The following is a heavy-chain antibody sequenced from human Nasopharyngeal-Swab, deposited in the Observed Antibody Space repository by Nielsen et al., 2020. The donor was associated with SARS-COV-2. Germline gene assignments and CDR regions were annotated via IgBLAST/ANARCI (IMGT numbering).Heavy chain of an antibody. D-gene: IGHD4-17*01. CDR2: ISSSSSYT. J-gene: IGHJ6*02. Sequence: WIRQPPGKGLEGVSYISSSSSYTNYADSVKGRFTISRDNSKNSLYLQMNSLRAEGTAVYYCASEGTVTSYYYYGMDVWGQGTTVTVSS. CDR3: ASEGTVTSYYYYGMDV. V-gene: IGHV3-11*06.